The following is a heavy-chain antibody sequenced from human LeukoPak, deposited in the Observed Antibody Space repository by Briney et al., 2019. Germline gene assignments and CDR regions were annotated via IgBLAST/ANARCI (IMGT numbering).Heavy chain of an antibody. CDR1: GYTLTELS. D-gene: IGHD3-10*01. J-gene: IGHJ6*03. Sequence: ASVKVSCKVSGYTLTELSMHWVRQAPGRGLEWMGGFDPEDGETIYAQKFQGRVTMTEDTSTDTAYMELSSLRSEDTAVYYCARDYYGSGSYRDKNYYYMDVWGKGTTVTISS. CDR2: FDPEDGET. CDR3: ARDYYGSGSYRDKNYYYMDV. V-gene: IGHV1-24*01.